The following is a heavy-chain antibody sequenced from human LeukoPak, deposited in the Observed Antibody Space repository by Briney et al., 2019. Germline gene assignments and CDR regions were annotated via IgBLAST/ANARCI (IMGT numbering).Heavy chain of an antibody. CDR1: GYSISSGYY. Sequence: SETLSLTCTVSGYSISSGYYWAWIRQTPGKGLEWIGSIYHSGSTYYNPSLKSRVTISVDTSKSQFSLKLSSVTAADTAVYYCARDDYGGNPMFDYWGQGTLVTVSS. J-gene: IGHJ4*02. D-gene: IGHD4-23*01. V-gene: IGHV4-38-2*02. CDR2: IYHSGST. CDR3: ARDDYGGNPMFDY.